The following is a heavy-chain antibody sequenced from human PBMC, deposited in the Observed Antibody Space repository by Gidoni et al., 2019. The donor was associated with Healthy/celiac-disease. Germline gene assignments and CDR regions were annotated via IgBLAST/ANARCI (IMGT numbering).Heavy chain of an antibody. Sequence: QVQLVESGGGVVQPGRSLRLSCAASGFTFSSYGMHWVRQAPGKGLEWVAVISYDGSNKYYADSVKGRFTISRDNSKNTLYLQMNSLRAEDTAVYYCAKNRATAKISGMDVWGQGTTVTVSS. CDR1: GFTFSSYG. CDR3: AKNRATAKISGMDV. J-gene: IGHJ6*02. D-gene: IGHD5-18*01. V-gene: IGHV3-30*18. CDR2: ISYDGSNK.